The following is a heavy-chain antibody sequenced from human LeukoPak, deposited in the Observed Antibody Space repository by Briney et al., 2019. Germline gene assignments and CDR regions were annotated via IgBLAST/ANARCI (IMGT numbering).Heavy chain of an antibody. CDR3: ARYANNWDFDS. V-gene: IGHV3-7*01. D-gene: IGHD1-1*01. CDR1: GFTFSRYW. CDR2: IKQEGNER. J-gene: IGHJ4*02. Sequence: QPGGSLRLSCAASGFTFSRYWMSWVRQPPGQGLEWVANIKQEGNERYYVDSVKGRFTISRDNAKDGLFLQMRSLRAEDTAVYFCARYANNWDFDSWGQGTLVTVSS.